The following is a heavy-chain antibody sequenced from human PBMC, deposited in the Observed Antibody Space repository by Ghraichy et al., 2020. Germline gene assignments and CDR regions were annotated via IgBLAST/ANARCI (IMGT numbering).Heavy chain of an antibody. Sequence: GGSLRLSCAASGFTFSSYAMSWVRQAPGKGLEWVSAISGSGGSTYYADSVKGRFTISRDNSKNTLYLQMNSLRAEDTAVYYCAIHGVTTVTRGRFDYWGQGTLVTVSS. J-gene: IGHJ4*02. CDR1: GFTFSSYA. V-gene: IGHV3-23*01. CDR3: AIHGVTTVTRGRFDY. D-gene: IGHD4-17*01. CDR2: ISGSGGST.